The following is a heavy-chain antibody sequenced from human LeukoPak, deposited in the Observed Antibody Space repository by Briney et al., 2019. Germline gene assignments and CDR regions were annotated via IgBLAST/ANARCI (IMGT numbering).Heavy chain of an antibody. D-gene: IGHD2-15*01. V-gene: IGHV3-64D*06. Sequence: QPGGSLRLSCSASGFTFSSYAMHWVRQAPGKGLEYVSVIGSNGGSIYYADSVKGGFTISRDNSKNTLYLQVSSLRAEDTAVYYCVKTFRYCSGGSCQDYWGQGTLVTVSS. CDR3: VKTFRYCSGGSCQDY. J-gene: IGHJ4*02. CDR2: IGSNGGSI. CDR1: GFTFSSYA.